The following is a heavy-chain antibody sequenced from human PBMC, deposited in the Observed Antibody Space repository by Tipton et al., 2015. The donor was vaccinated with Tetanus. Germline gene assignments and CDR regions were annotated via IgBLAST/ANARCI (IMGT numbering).Heavy chain of an antibody. CDR2: IFYNGRT. CDR3: ARTTRRWLHPDY. Sequence: TLSLTCNVSGDSMTDFYWGWIRQPPGKGLEWIAYIFYNGRTQSNPSLKRRVSISVDTAKNQFSLQLSSVTAADTAIYYCARTTRRWLHPDYWGQGSLVTVSS. D-gene: IGHD5-24*01. V-gene: IGHV4-59*01. J-gene: IGHJ4*02. CDR1: GDSMTDFY.